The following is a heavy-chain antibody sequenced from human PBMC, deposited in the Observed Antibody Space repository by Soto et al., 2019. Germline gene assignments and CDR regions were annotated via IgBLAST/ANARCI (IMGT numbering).Heavy chain of an antibody. V-gene: IGHV4-59*01. CDR2: IYYSGST. Sequence: SETLSLTCTVSGGSISSYYWSWIRQPPGKGLEWIGYIYYSGSTNYNPSLKSRVTISVDTSKNQFSLKLSSVTAADTAVYYCARESYGDYWGQGTLVTVSS. CDR3: ARESYGDY. CDR1: GGSISSYY. J-gene: IGHJ4*02. D-gene: IGHD3-10*01.